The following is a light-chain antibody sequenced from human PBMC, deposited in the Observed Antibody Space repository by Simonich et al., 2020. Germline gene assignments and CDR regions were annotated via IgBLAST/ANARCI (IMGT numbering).Light chain of an antibody. CDR1: QSVSRN. CDR3: QQYNNWPPNT. V-gene: IGKV3-15*01. CDR2: GAS. Sequence: EIVMTQSPDTLSVSPGERATLSCRASQSVSRNLAWYQQKPGQAPRLLIYGASTRATGIPARFGGSGSGTEFTLTISSLQSEDFAVYYCQQYNNWPPNTFGQGTKLEIK. J-gene: IGKJ2*01.